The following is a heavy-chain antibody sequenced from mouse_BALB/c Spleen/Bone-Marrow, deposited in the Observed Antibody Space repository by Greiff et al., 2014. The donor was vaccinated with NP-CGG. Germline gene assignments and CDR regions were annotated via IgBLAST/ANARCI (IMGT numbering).Heavy chain of an antibody. D-gene: IGHD1-1*01. CDR3: TRYPYYYGSRNYYAMDY. Sequence: EVQLVESGTVLARPGASVKMSCKASGYTFTSYWMHWVKQRPGQGLEWIGAIYPGNSDTSYNQKFKGKAKLTAVTSTSTAYMELSSLTNEDSAVYYCTRYPYYYGSRNYYAMDYWGQGTPVTVSS. V-gene: IGHV1-5*01. J-gene: IGHJ4*01. CDR2: IYPGNSDT. CDR1: GYTFTSYW.